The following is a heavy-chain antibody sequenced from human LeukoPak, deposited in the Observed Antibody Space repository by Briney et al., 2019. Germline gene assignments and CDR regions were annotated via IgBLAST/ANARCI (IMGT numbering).Heavy chain of an antibody. CDR2: IYHSGST. Sequence: KSSETLSLTCAVSGYSISSGYYWGWIRQPPGKGLEWIGSIYHSGSTYYNPSLKSRVTISVDTSKNQFSLKLSSVTAADTAVYYCAKDRLDIIIIPAGNDYWGRGTLVTVSS. CDR3: AKDRLDIIIIPAGNDY. J-gene: IGHJ4*02. D-gene: IGHD2-2*03. CDR1: GYSISSGYY. V-gene: IGHV4-38-2*02.